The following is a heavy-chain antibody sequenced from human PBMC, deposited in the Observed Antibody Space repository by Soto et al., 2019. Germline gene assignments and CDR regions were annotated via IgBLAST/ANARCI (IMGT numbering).Heavy chain of an antibody. J-gene: IGHJ4*02. V-gene: IGHV3-7*01. Sequence: GGSLRLSCAASGFTFSNAWINWVRQAPGKGLEWVANIKQDGSEKYYVDSVKGRFTISRDNAKNSLYLQMNSLRAEDTAVYYCARAGIVVVIDFDYWGQGTLVTVSS. CDR2: IKQDGSEK. D-gene: IGHD2-15*01. CDR1: GFTFSNAW. CDR3: ARAGIVVVIDFDY.